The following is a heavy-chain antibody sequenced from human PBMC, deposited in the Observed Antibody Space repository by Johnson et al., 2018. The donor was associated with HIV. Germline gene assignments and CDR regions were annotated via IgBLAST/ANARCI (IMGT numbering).Heavy chain of an antibody. J-gene: IGHJ3*02. CDR2: ISGGEDDT. CDR1: GFTFSSYA. D-gene: IGHD6-19*01. CDR3: ARDLAGHNAFDI. V-gene: IGHV3-23*04. Sequence: VQLVESGGGLVQPGGSLRLSCAASGFTFSSYAMSWVRQAPGKGLEWVSAISGGEDDTYYADSVKGRFTISRDNSKTTLYLQMNSLRAEDTAVYYCARDLAGHNAFDIWGQGTMVTVSS.